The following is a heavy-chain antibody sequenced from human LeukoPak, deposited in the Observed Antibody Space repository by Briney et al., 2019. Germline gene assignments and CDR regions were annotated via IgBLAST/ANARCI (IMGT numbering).Heavy chain of an antibody. V-gene: IGHV4-59*01. CDR2: IYYSGST. Sequence: KPSETLSLTCTVSGGSISSYYWSWIRQPPGKGLEWIGYIYYSGSTNYNPSLKSRVTISVDTSKNQFSLKLSSVTAADMAVYYCARGAVALFDYWGQGTLVTVSS. D-gene: IGHD6-19*01. J-gene: IGHJ4*02. CDR1: GGSISSYY. CDR3: ARGAVALFDY.